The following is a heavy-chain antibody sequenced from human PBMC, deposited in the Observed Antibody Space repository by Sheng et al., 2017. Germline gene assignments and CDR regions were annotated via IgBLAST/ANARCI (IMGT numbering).Heavy chain of an antibody. D-gene: IGHD3-22*01. CDR3: ARGTGDSSGYYGPNYAVN. J-gene: IGHJ4*02. V-gene: IGHV3-53*01. CDR1: GFTVSSNY. Sequence: VQLVESGGGVVQPGRSLRLSCAASGFTVSSNYMSWVRQAPGKGLEWVSVIYSGGSTYYADSVKGRFTISRDNSKNTLYLQMNSLRAEDTAVYYCARGTGDSSGYYGPNYAVNWGQGTLVTVSS. CDR2: IYSGGST.